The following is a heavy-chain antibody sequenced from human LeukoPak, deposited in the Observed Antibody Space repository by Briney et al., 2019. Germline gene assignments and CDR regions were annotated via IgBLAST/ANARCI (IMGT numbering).Heavy chain of an antibody. CDR3: ATPSGHDFWSGYYAIDY. D-gene: IGHD3-3*01. CDR2: IYYSGST. J-gene: IGHJ4*02. CDR1: GGSVSSGSYH. Sequence: SGTLSLTCTVSGGSVSSGSYHWSWIRQPPGKGLEWIGYIYYSGSTNYNPSLKSRVTISVDTSKNQFSLKLSSVTAADTAVYYCATPSGHDFWSGYYAIDYWGQGTLVTVSS. V-gene: IGHV4-61*01.